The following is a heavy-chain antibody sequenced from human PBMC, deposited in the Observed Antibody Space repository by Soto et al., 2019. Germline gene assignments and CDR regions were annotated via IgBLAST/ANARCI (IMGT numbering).Heavy chain of an antibody. D-gene: IGHD3-22*01. J-gene: IGHJ4*02. CDR1: GFTFSSYG. Sequence: QVQLVESGGGVVQPGRSLRLSCAASGFTFSSYGMHWVRQAPGKGLEWVAVISYDGSNKYYADSVKGRFTISRDNSKNTLYLQMNSLRAEDTAVYYCAKAISNDYDISGYAPGYWGQGPLVTVSS. V-gene: IGHV3-30*18. CDR2: ISYDGSNK. CDR3: AKAISNDYDISGYAPGY.